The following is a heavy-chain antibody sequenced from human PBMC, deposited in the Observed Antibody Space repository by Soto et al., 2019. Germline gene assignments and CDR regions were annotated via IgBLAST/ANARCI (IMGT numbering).Heavy chain of an antibody. J-gene: IGHJ5*02. Sequence: SAMVPCNASGGTFSSYGISWVRQAPGQGLEWLGGIIPIFGTANYAQKFQGRVTITADESTSPAYMELSSLRSEDTAVYYCANRYSWNYGPFDPW. D-gene: IGHD1-7*01. CDR3: ANRYSWNYGPFDP. V-gene: IGHV1-69*13. CDR2: IIPIFGTA. CDR1: GGTFSSYG.